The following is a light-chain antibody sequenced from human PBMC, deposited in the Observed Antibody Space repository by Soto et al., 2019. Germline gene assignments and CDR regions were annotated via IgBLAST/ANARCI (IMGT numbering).Light chain of an antibody. J-gene: IGLJ1*01. CDR1: SSNIGSTYD. CDR2: GNT. Sequence: QSVLTQAPSVSGAPGQRVTISCTGSSSNIGSTYDVQWYQQLPGTAPKLLIHGNTNRPSGVPDRFSGSKSGTSASLAITGLQADDEADYYCQSYVDSPSVHYVFGTGTKLTVL. V-gene: IGLV1-40*01. CDR3: QSYVDSPSVHYV.